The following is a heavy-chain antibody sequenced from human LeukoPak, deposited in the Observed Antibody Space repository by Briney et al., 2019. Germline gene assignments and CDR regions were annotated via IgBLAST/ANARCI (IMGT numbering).Heavy chain of an antibody. CDR2: FYHSGST. J-gene: IGHJ6*02. Sequence: PSETLSLTCTVSGGSISNYYWSWIRQPPGKGLEWIGYFYHSGSTNYNPSLKSRVTISVDTSKNQFSLKLTSVTAADTAVYYCASRTYYYVSGSFYARLAGMDVWGQGTTVTVSS. V-gene: IGHV4-59*01. D-gene: IGHD3-10*01. CDR3: ASRTYYYVSGSFYARLAGMDV. CDR1: GGSISNYY.